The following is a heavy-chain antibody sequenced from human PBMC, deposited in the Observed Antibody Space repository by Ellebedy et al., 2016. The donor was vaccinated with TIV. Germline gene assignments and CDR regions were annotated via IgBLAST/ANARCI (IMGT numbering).Heavy chain of an antibody. CDR3: ARDTRFIDQQHNWFDP. CDR1: GFTFSDYY. J-gene: IGHJ5*02. Sequence: GGSLRLSCAASGFTFSDYYMSWIRQAPGKGLEWVSYISSSGSTIYYADSVRGRFTISRDSAKNSLDLQMNSLRADDTAVYYCARDTRFIDQQHNWFDPWGQGTQVTVSS. CDR2: ISSSGSTI. D-gene: IGHD6-13*01. V-gene: IGHV3-11*01.